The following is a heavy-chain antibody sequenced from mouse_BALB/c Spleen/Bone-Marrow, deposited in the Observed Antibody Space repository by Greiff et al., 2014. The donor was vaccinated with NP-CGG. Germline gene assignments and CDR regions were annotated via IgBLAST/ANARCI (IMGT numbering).Heavy chain of an antibody. CDR3: TRSGAYFRDWFAY. Sequence: VQLQQSGPELEKPGASVKISCKASGHSFTGYNMNWVKQSHGKSLEWIGNIDPYYGTTTFNQKFKDKATLTVDKSSSTAYMQLKSLTSEDSAVYYCTRSGAYFRDWFAYWGQGTLVTVSA. J-gene: IGHJ3*01. CDR2: IDPYYGTT. D-gene: IGHD2-14*01. CDR1: GHSFTGYN. V-gene: IGHV1-39*01.